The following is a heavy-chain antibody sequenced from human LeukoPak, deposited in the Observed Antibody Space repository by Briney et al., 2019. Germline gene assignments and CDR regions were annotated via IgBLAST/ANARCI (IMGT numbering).Heavy chain of an antibody. CDR2: ISYDGSNK. CDR1: GFTFSSYA. J-gene: IGHJ4*02. V-gene: IGHV3-30-3*01. D-gene: IGHD1-26*01. Sequence: GRSLRLSCAASGFTFSSYAMHWVRPAPGKGLEWVAVISYDGSNKYYADSVKGRFTISRDNSKNTLYLQMNSLRAEDTAVYYYARDRSLQWEQRSSYFDYWGQGTLVTVSS. CDR3: ARDRSLQWEQRSSYFDY.